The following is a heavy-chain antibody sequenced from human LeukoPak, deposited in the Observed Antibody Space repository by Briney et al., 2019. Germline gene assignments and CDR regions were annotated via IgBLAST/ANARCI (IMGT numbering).Heavy chain of an antibody. CDR2: INRNGDST. D-gene: IGHD2-8*01. V-gene: IGHV3-20*04. Sequence: GGSLRLSCEASGFTFDDYGMSWVRQLPGKGLEWVSGINRNGDSTDYAGSVKGRFTISRDNAKNSHFLQMNSLRVEDTALYYCARGFRNGPFDCWGQGTLVTV. J-gene: IGHJ4*02. CDR1: GFTFDDYG. CDR3: ARGFRNGPFDC.